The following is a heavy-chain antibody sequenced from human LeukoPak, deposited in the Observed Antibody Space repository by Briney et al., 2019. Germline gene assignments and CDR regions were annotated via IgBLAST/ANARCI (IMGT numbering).Heavy chain of an antibody. D-gene: IGHD3-22*01. J-gene: IGHJ3*02. V-gene: IGHV3-7*03. CDR1: GSTFSSYW. CDR3: ARGGRGSAAVVAPRSFDI. Sequence: PGGSLRLSCAASGSTFSSYWMTWVRQAPGKGLEWVANIKQDGSKKNYVDSVKGRFTISRDNAKNSLYLQMNSLRAEDTAVYYCARGGRGSAAVVAPRSFDIWGQGTMVTVSS. CDR2: IKQDGSKK.